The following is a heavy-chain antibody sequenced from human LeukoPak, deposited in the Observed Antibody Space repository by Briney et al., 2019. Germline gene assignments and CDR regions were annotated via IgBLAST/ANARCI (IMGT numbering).Heavy chain of an antibody. CDR2: FYNSGRS. CDR1: DDSISDYY. J-gene: IGHJ4*02. V-gene: IGHV4-59*01. Sequence: PSETLSLTCTVSDDSISDYYRGWIRQPPGKGLEGIGYFYNSGRSTYNPSLKSRVTISADTSKNHFSLKLNSVTTADTAVYYCTRGAGWLIDYWGQGILVTVSS. CDR3: TRGAGWLIDY. D-gene: IGHD3-16*01.